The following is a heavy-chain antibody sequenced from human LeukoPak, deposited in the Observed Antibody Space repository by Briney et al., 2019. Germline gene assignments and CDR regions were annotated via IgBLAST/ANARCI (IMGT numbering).Heavy chain of an antibody. CDR2: TRNKANSYTT. J-gene: IGHJ3*02. Sequence: PGGSLRLSCAASGFTFSDHYMDWVRQAPGKGLEWVGRTRNKANSYTTEYAASVKGRFTISRDDSKNSLYLQMNSLKTEDTAVYYCARADPDDFWSGYRPNGAFDIWGQGTMVTVSS. D-gene: IGHD3-3*01. CDR1: GFTFSDHY. CDR3: ARADPDDFWSGYRPNGAFDI. V-gene: IGHV3-72*01.